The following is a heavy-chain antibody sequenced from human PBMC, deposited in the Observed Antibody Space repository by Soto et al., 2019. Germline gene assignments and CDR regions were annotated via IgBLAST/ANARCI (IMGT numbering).Heavy chain of an antibody. CDR1: GFTFSGYW. CDR2: VKQDGSDK. CDR3: ARTSGVVCDL. V-gene: IGHV3-7*01. Sequence: EVQLVESGGGLVQPGGSLRLSCIASGFTFSGYWMSWVRQTPGKGLEWVANVKQDGSDKQYVDSVRGRLTISRDNAKNSVFLPMNFLRAEDTAVYYCARTSGVVCDLWGQGTMVTVSS. D-gene: IGHD2-21*02. J-gene: IGHJ3*01.